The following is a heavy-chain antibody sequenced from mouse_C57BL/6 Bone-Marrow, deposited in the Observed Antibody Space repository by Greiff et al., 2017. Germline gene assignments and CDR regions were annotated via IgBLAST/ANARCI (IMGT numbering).Heavy chain of an antibody. D-gene: IGHD2-5*01. Sequence: QVQLQQSGAELVKPGASVKMSCKASGYTFTSYWITWVKQRPGQGLEWIGDIYPGSGSTNYNEKFKSKATLTVDTSSSTAYMQLSSLTSEDSAVYYCARHDSNHGGYFDVWGTGTTVTVSS. CDR3: ARHDSNHGGYFDV. J-gene: IGHJ1*03. CDR2: IYPGSGST. CDR1: GYTFTSYW. V-gene: IGHV1-55*01.